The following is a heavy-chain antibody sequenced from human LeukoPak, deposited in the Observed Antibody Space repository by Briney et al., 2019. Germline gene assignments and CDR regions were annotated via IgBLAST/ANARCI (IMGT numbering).Heavy chain of an antibody. Sequence: GISLRLSCAASGFSFDKFAMHWVRQVPGKGLEWVSGITWNGASILYADSVKGRFTISRDNAKNSLYLQMNNLGPEDMALYYCAKAVGVASLIVDALHIWGQGTMVSVSS. CDR1: GFSFDKFA. V-gene: IGHV3-9*03. CDR3: AKAVGVASLIVDALHI. J-gene: IGHJ3*02. CDR2: ITWNGASI. D-gene: IGHD1-26*01.